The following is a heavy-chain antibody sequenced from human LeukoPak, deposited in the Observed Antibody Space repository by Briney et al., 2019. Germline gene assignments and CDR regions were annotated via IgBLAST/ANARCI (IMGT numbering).Heavy chain of an antibody. Sequence: GGSLRLSCAASGFTFSSHALNWVRQAPGKGLEWISYISSSSSTIYYADSVKGRFTISRDSAKNSLYLQMNSLRIEDTAVYYCARDSDWVFDYWGQGTLVTVYS. V-gene: IGHV3-48*01. D-gene: IGHD3/OR15-3a*01. CDR2: ISSSSSTI. CDR1: GFTFSSHA. CDR3: ARDSDWVFDY. J-gene: IGHJ4*02.